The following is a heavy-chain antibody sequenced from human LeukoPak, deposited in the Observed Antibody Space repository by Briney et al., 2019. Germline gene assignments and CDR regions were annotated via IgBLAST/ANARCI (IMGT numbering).Heavy chain of an antibody. J-gene: IGHJ5*02. CDR1: GFTFRNHP. V-gene: IGHV3-23*01. CDR3: GQRGQSFDFCRFAH. CDR2: ISGSGGNT. Sequence: GGSLRLSCAASGFTFRNHPMSWVRHIPGKGLAWVSCISGSGGNTYYTNFVKGRSTISRDNSKNTVDLVMDDLRAEDTGVYCWGQRGQSFDFCRFAHWGQGALVTVSS. D-gene: IGHD3-3*01.